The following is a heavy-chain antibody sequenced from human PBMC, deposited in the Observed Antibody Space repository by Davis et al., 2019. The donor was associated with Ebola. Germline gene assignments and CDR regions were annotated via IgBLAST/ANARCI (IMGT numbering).Heavy chain of an antibody. CDR3: AGAFYCSSTSCRDY. V-gene: IGHV3-23*01. Sequence: PGGSLRLSCAASGFTFSSYAMSWVRQAPGKGLEWVSAISGSGGSTYYADSVKGRFTISRDNSKNTLYLQMNSLRAEDTAVYYCAGAFYCSSTSCRDYWGQGTLVTVSS. D-gene: IGHD2-2*01. CDR2: ISGSGGST. CDR1: GFTFSSYA. J-gene: IGHJ4*02.